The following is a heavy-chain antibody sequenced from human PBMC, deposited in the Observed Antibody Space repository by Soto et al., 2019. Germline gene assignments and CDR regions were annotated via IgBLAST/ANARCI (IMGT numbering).Heavy chain of an antibody. Sequence: QVQLVQSGAEVKKPGSSVKVSCKASGGTFSSYTISWVRQAPGQGLEWMGRIIPILGIANYAQKFQGRVTITADKATSTAYMELSSLRSEDTAVYYCASAMVRGVMIDYWGQGTLVTVSS. CDR2: IIPILGIA. V-gene: IGHV1-69*02. J-gene: IGHJ4*02. CDR3: ASAMVRGVMIDY. CDR1: GGTFSSYT. D-gene: IGHD3-10*01.